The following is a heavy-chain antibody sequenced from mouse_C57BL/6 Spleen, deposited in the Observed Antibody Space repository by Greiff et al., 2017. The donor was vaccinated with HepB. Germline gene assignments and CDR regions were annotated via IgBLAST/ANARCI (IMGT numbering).Heavy chain of an antibody. D-gene: IGHD1-1*01. CDR3: ARSEGSYEAMDD. CDR2: IYPRSGNT. J-gene: IGHJ4*01. Sequence: VQLQHSGAELARPRASVKLSCKASGYNFTSYGISWVKQRTGQGLEWIGEIYPRSGNTYYNEKFKGKATLTADKSSSTAYMELRSLTSEDAAVYFCARSEGSYEAMDDWGQGTAVTVSS. CDR1: GYNFTSYG. V-gene: IGHV1-81*01.